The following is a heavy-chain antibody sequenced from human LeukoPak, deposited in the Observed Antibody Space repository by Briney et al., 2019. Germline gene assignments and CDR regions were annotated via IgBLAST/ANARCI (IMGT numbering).Heavy chain of an antibody. CDR3: AREHHDKIDY. CDR1: GGSISSYY. V-gene: IGHV4-59*01. D-gene: IGHD1-1*01. Sequence: SETLSLTCTVSGGSISSYYWSWIRQPPGKGLEWIGYIYYSGSTNYNPSLKSRVTISVDTSKNQFSLKLSSVTAADTAVYYCAREHHDKIDYWGQGTLVTVSS. J-gene: IGHJ4*02. CDR2: IYYSGST.